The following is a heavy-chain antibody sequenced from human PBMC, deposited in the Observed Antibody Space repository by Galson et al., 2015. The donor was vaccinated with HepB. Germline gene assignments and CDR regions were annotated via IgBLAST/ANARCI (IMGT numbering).Heavy chain of an antibody. V-gene: IGHV3-30*04. Sequence: SLRLSCAASRFTFSSYAMDWVRQAPGKGLEWVAVTSYDGSNNYYADSVKGRFTISRDNSKNTLYLQMHSLRGEDTAVYYCAREGYGYHYFDYWGQGTLVTVST. J-gene: IGHJ4*02. CDR3: AREGYGYHYFDY. CDR2: TSYDGSNN. D-gene: IGHD5-18*01. CDR1: RFTFSSYA.